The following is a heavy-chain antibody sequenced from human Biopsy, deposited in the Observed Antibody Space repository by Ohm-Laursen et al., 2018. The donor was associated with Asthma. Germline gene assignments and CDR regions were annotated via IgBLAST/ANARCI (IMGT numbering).Heavy chain of an antibody. V-gene: IGHV4-39*02. D-gene: IGHD6-6*01. CDR1: GDAMSTSGSY. CDR2: IYYSGRT. Sequence: GTLSLTCLVSGDAMSTSGSYWGWIRQSPGKGLEWIGGIYYSGRTYYKPSLESRVTITATTSKNHFSLKVTSVTAADTAVYYCARAVSSSSYWYFDLWGRGDLVTVSS. CDR3: ARAVSSSSYWYFDL. J-gene: IGHJ2*01.